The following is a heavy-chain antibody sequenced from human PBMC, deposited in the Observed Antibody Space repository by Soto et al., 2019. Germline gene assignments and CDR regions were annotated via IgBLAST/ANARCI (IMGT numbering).Heavy chain of an antibody. CDR2: IVVGSGNT. CDR3: AADTGYDSSGYNFDC. J-gene: IGHJ4*02. CDR1: GFTFTSSA. V-gene: IGHV1-58*01. D-gene: IGHD3-22*01. Sequence: SVKVSCKASGFTFTSSAVQWVRQARGQRLEWIGWIVVGSGNTNYAQKFQERVTITRDMSTSTAYMELSSLRSEDTAVYYCAADTGYDSSGYNFDCWGQGXLVTVYS.